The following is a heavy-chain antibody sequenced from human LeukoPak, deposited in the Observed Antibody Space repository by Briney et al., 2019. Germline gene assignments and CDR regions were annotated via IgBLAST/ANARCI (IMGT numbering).Heavy chain of an antibody. CDR2: IIPIFDTT. CDR3: ARGPYYYDF. V-gene: IGHV1-69*06. D-gene: IGHD3-16*01. J-gene: IGHJ4*02. CDR1: GGTFTSYA. Sequence: SVKVSCKASGGTFTSYAISWVRQAPGQGLEWMGRIIPIFDTTNYAQKFQGRVTITADKSTTTAYMELSSLRSEDTAVYYCARGPYYYDFWGQGTLATVSS.